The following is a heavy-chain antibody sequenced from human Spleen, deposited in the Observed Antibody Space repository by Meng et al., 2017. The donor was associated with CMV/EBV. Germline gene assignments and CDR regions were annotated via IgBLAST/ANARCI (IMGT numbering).Heavy chain of an antibody. CDR1: GFTVSSNY. D-gene: IGHD6-6*01. V-gene: IGHV3-53*01. CDR2: IYSGGST. CDR3: ATQGPSYSSSSPYYSYGMDV. Sequence: GGSLRLSCAASGFTVSSNYMSWVRQAPGKGLEWVSVIYSGGSTYYADSVKGRFTISRDNSKNTLYLQMNSLRAEDTAVYYCATQGPSYSSSSPYYSYGMDVWGQGTTVTVSS. J-gene: IGHJ6*02.